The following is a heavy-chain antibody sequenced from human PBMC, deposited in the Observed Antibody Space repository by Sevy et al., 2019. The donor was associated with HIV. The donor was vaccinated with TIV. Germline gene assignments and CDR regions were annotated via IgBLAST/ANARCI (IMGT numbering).Heavy chain of an antibody. V-gene: IGHV3-49*03. CDR3: TRAAYDDFWSGYYVGYYYGMDV. J-gene: IGHJ6*02. D-gene: IGHD3-3*01. CDR2: IRSKAYGGTT. Sequence: GGSLRFSCTASGFTFGDYALSCFRQLPGKGRGWVGFIRSKAYGGTTDNARSVKGRFTISRDDSKSIAYLQMNSLKTEDTAVYYCTRAAYDDFWSGYYVGYYYGMDVWGQGTTVTVSS. CDR1: GFTFGDYA.